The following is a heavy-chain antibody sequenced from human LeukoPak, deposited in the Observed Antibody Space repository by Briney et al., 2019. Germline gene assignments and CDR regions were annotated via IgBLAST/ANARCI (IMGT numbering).Heavy chain of an antibody. V-gene: IGHV4-31*03. Sequence: SETLSLTCTVSGGSISSGGYYWSWIRQPPGKGLEWIGYIYYSGSTYYNPSLKSRVTISVDTSKNQFSLKLSSVTAADTAVYYCARGRYDYVWGSYLPAHFDYWGQGTLVTVSS. CDR2: IYYSGST. CDR3: ARGRYDYVWGSYLPAHFDY. D-gene: IGHD3-16*01. CDR1: GGSISSGGYY. J-gene: IGHJ4*02.